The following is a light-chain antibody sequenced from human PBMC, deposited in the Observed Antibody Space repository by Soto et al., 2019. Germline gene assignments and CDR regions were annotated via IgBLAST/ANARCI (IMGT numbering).Light chain of an antibody. CDR1: SSNIGNNY. V-gene: IGLV1-51*01. Sequence: QSVLTQPPSVSAAPGQKVTISCSGSSSNIGNNYVSWYQQLPGTAPKLLIYDNNKRPSGIPDRFSGSKSGTSATLGITGLQTGGEADYYCGTWDSSLSAGNVVFGGGTKLTVL. CDR3: GTWDSSLSAGNVV. CDR2: DNN. J-gene: IGLJ2*01.